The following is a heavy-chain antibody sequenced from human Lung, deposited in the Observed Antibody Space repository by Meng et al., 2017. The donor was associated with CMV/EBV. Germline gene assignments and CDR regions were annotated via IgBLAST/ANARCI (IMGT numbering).Heavy chain of an antibody. CDR3: ASPLGILGIVDL. CDR1: GGSISTSAYY. D-gene: IGHD7-27*01. CDR2: IFYRGST. J-gene: IGHJ2*01. V-gene: IGHV4-39*01. Sequence: HLQLQQSGPGLVKLSETLSLTCTVSGGSISTSAYYWGWIRQPPGKGLEWIGSIFYRGSTYYNPSLKSRVTISVDTSKNQFSLKLSSVTAADTAVYYCASPLGILGIVDLWGRGTLVTVSS.